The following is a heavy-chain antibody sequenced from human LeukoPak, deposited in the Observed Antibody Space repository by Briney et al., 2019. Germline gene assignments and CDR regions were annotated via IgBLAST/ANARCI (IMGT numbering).Heavy chain of an antibody. J-gene: IGHJ4*02. Sequence: PGGSLRLSCSASGFTFNNYAMTWVRQAPGKGLEWVSTIGSGGNTYYADAVKGRFTISRDNAKNSLYLQMSSLRAEDTAMYYCARVTNWCFDYWGQGTLVTVSS. CDR3: ARVTNWCFDY. CDR1: GFTFNNYA. CDR2: IGSGGNT. D-gene: IGHD7-27*01. V-gene: IGHV3-69-1*01.